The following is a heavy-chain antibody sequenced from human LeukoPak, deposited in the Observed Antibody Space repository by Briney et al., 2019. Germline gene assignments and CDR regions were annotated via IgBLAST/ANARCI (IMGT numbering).Heavy chain of an antibody. CDR3: ARGAGSGTCDY. J-gene: IGHJ4*02. D-gene: IGHD3-10*01. Sequence: SETLCLTCTVPGGSISGYYWSWIRQPPGKGLEWIGYIYYGGITTYTPSLKSRVTISVDTSKNQFSLKLSSVTAADTAVYYCARGAGSGTCDYWGQGTLVTVSS. CDR1: GGSISGYY. CDR2: IYYGGIT. V-gene: IGHV4-59*01.